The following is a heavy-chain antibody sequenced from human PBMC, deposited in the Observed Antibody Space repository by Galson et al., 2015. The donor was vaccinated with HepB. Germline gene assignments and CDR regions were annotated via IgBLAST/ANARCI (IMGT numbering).Heavy chain of an antibody. CDR2: INAGNGNT. J-gene: IGHJ4*02. CDR1: GYTFTSYA. CDR3: AREISGWYYFDY. V-gene: IGHV1-3*01. D-gene: IGHD6-19*01. Sequence: SVKVSCKASGYTFTSYAMHWVRQAPGQRLEWMGWINAGNGNTKYSQKFQGRVTITRDTSASTAYMELSSLRSEDTAVYYCAREISGWYYFDYWGQGTLVTVSS.